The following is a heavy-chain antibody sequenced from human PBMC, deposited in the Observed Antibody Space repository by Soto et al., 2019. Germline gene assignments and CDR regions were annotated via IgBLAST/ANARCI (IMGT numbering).Heavy chain of an antibody. J-gene: IGHJ4*02. D-gene: IGHD4-4*01. V-gene: IGHV3-33*01. CDR2: IWYDGSNK. CDR1: GFTFSSYG. Sequence: PGGSLRLSCAASGFTFSSYGMHWVRQAPGKGLEWVAVIWYDGSNKYYADSVKGRFTISRDNSKNTLYLQMNSLRAEDTAVYYCAREARRLQQGHFDYWGPGTLVTVFS. CDR3: AREARRLQQGHFDY.